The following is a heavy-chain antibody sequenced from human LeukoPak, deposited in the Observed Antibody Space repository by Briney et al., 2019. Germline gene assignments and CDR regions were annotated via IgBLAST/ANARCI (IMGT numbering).Heavy chain of an antibody. CDR3: ASRAMVRGAFDY. CDR1: GGAISDYY. J-gene: IGHJ4*02. V-gene: IGHV4-4*07. Sequence: VPPSETLSLTCTVSGGAISDYYWSWLRQPAGKGLEWIGRIYTTGSTDYNPSLKSRVTMSVDTSKNQFSLKLSSVTAADTAVYYCASRAMVRGAFDYWGQGTLVTVSS. CDR2: IYTTGST. D-gene: IGHD3-10*01.